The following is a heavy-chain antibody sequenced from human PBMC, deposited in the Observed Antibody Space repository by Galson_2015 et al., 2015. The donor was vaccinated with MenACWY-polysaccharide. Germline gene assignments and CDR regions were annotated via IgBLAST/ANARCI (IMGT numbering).Heavy chain of an antibody. CDR3: ARVAAASAAVWFDP. J-gene: IGHJ5*02. Sequence: SLRLSCAASGFPFSSYEMNWVRQAPGKGLEWVSYISSSGSTIYYADSVKGRFTISRDNAKNSLYLQMNSLRAEDTAVYYCARVAAASAAVWFDPWGQGTLVTVSS. CDR1: GFPFSSYE. CDR2: ISSSGSTI. D-gene: IGHD6-25*01. V-gene: IGHV3-48*03.